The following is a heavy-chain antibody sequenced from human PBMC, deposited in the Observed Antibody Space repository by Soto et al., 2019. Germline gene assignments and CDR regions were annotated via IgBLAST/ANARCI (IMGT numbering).Heavy chain of an antibody. D-gene: IGHD6-19*01. CDR1: YGSFSGYY. Sequence: SEPLSLTCTVYYGSFSGYYWSWILKNPFKLLEFIGEINHSVSTNYNPSLKSRVTISVDTSKNQFSLKLSSVTAADTAVYYCARDRLAVAGSNDAFDIWGQGTMVTVSS. J-gene: IGHJ3*02. CDR2: INHSVST. V-gene: IGHV4-34*01. CDR3: ARDRLAVAGSNDAFDI.